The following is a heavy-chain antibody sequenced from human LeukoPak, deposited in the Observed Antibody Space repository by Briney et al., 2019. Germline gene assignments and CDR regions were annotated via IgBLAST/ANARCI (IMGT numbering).Heavy chain of an antibody. V-gene: IGHV1-69*05. CDR2: IIPIFGTA. Sequence: GSSVKVSCKASGGTFSSYAISWVRQAPGQGLEWMGRIIPIFGTANYAQKFQGRVTITTDESTSTAYMELSSLRSEDTAVYYCARDSYYYDSSDYFGYWGQGTLVTVSS. CDR3: ARDSYYYDSSDYFGY. D-gene: IGHD3-22*01. CDR1: GGTFSSYA. J-gene: IGHJ4*02.